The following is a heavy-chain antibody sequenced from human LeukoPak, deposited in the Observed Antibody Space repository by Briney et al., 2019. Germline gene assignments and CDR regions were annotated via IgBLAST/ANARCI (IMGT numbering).Heavy chain of an antibody. CDR1: GYTFTSYD. CDR2: MNPNSGNT. D-gene: IGHD4-17*01. Sequence: GASVKVSCKASGYTFTSYDINWVRQATGQGLEWMGWMNPNSGNTGYAQKFQGRVTITRNTSISTAYMELSSLRSEDTAVYYCARGPSVTFDYYYMDVWGKGTTVTVSS. CDR3: ARGPSVTFDYYYMDV. J-gene: IGHJ6*03. V-gene: IGHV1-8*03.